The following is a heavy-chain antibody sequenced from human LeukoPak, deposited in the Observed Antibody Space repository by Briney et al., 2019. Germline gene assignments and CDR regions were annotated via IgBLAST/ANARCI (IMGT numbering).Heavy chain of an antibody. J-gene: IGHJ6*03. CDR3: ARAYYYDSSGQSPEDYYYYMDV. D-gene: IGHD3-22*01. V-gene: IGHV4-4*07. Sequence: SETLSLTCTVSGGSISSYYWSWIRQPARKGLEWIGRIYTSGSTNYNPSLKSRVTMSVDTSKNQFSLKLSSVTAADTAVYYCARAYYYDSSGQSPEDYYYYMDVWGKGTTVTVSS. CDR1: GGSISSYY. CDR2: IYTSGST.